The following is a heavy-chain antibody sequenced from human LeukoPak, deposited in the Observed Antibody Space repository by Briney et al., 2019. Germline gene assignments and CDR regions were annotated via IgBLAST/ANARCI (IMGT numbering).Heavy chain of an antibody. CDR1: GYSFTSYW. CDR3: ARGYCSGGSCYPTDY. J-gene: IGHJ4*02. CDR2: IYPGDSVT. V-gene: IGHV5-51*01. D-gene: IGHD2-15*01. Sequence: GESLKISCKGSGYSFTSYWIGWVRQMPGKGLEWMGIIYPGDSVTRYSPSFQGQVTISADKSISTAYLQWSSLKASDTAMYYCARGYCSGGSCYPTDYWGQGTLVTVSS.